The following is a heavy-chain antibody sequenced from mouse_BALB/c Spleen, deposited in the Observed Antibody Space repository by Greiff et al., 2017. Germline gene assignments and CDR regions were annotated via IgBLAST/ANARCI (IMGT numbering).Heavy chain of an antibody. CDR2: INPSTGYT. V-gene: IGHV1-7*01. J-gene: IGHJ2*01. Sequence: VQLQQSGAELAKPGASVKMSCKASGYTFTSYWMHWVKQRPGQGLEWIGYINPSTGYTEYNQKFKDKATLTADKSSSTAYMQLSRLTSEDTAVYYSARETDGYDYWGQGTTLTVSA. CDR3: ARETDGYDY. D-gene: IGHD2-3*01. CDR1: GYTFTSYW.